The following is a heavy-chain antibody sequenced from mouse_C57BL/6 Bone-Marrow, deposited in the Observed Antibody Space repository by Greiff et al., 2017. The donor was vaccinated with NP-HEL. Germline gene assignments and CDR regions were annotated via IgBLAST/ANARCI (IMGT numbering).Heavy chain of an antibody. CDR3: TTCLYYYD. V-gene: IGHV14-4*01. J-gene: IGHJ3*01. Sequence: DVQLQESGAELVRPGASVKLSCTASGFNIKDDYMHWVKQRPEQGLEWIGWIDPENGDTEYASKFQGKATITADTSSNTAYLQLSSLTSEDTAVYYCTTCLYYYDWGQGTLVTVSA. CDR1: GFNIKDDY. CDR2: IDPENGDT. D-gene: IGHD1-1*01.